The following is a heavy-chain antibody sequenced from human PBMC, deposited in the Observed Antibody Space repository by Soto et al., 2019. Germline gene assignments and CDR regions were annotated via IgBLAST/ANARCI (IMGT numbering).Heavy chain of an antibody. CDR2: TYHSGTT. Sequence: SETLSFTCAFSGDSINNSHWWSWVRQTPGKGLEWIGETYHSGTTNYNPSLKTRVTISIDKSKNQFSLKMNSVTAADTAVYYCAREVNSSPARGPNWFDPWGQGTLVTVS. V-gene: IGHV4-4*02. J-gene: IGHJ5*02. CDR1: GDSINNSHW. D-gene: IGHD6-13*01. CDR3: AREVNSSPARGPNWFDP.